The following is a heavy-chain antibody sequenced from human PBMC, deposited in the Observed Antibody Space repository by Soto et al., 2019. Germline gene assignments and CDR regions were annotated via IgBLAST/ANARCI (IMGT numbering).Heavy chain of an antibody. Sequence: ASVNGSCKGAGYGFTKDRSVCRRQATGKGLEWMGWISPSTSLTKYSQKFQGRVTMTTDTSTTTTYVELRSLKSGDTAVYFCARYHSDTGWNGYYFGMDFWGQGTTV. CDR3: ARYHSDTGWNGYYFGMDF. D-gene: IGHD3-22*01. CDR1: GYGFTKDR. V-gene: IGHV1-18*01. J-gene: IGHJ6*02. CDR2: ISPSTSLT.